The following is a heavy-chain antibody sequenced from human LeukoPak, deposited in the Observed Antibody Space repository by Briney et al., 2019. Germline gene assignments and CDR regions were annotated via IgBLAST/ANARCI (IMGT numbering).Heavy chain of an antibody. D-gene: IGHD2-2*01. Sequence: GGSLRLSCAASGFTFSNAWMSWVRQAPGKGLEWVGRIKSKTDGGTTDYATPVKGRFTISRDDSKNTLYLQMNSLKTEDTAVYYCTTDEALIVVVPGWGQGTLVTVSS. J-gene: IGHJ4*02. CDR1: GFTFSNAW. CDR3: TTDEALIVVVPG. V-gene: IGHV3-15*01. CDR2: IKSKTDGGTT.